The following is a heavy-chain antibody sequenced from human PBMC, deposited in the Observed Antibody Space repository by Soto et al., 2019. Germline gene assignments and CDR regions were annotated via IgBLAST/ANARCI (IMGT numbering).Heavy chain of an antibody. CDR2: INSDGSRT. D-gene: IGHD4-4*01. CDR1: GGTFTDYS. CDR3: ARETYRGFYFDY. V-gene: IGHV3-74*01. Sequence: GWGHRLYCSLAGGTFTDYSTQWVRQAPRKGLVWVSRINSDGSRTSYADSVTGRFTISRDNAKNTLYLQMNSLRVEDTALYYCARETYRGFYFDYWGQGT. J-gene: IGHJ4*02.